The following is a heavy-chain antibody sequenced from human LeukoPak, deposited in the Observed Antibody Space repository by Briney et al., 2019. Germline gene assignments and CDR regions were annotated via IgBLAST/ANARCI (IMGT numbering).Heavy chain of an antibody. CDR3: ARGVAISSSGWYDTFDY. Sequence: GGSLSLSCAASGFTFSSYSMNWVRQAPGKGLEWVSSISSSSSYIYYADSVKGRFTISRDNAKNSLYLQMNSLRAEDTAVYYCARGVAISSSGWYDTFDYWGQGALVTISS. CDR1: GFTFSSYS. V-gene: IGHV3-21*01. CDR2: ISSSSSYI. J-gene: IGHJ4*02. D-gene: IGHD6-19*01.